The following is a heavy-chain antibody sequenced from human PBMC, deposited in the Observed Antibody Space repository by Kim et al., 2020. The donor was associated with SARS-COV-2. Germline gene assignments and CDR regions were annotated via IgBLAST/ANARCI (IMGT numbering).Heavy chain of an antibody. Sequence: GESLKISCEASGYSFTTYWIVWVRQLPGKGPEWMGIIYPGDSDTRYSPSFQGQVTISAAKSIKTAYLQWSSLKTSDTATYYCARLGGSGTSYRDAFDIWGQGSLVTVSP. J-gene: IGHJ3*02. CDR3: ARLGGSGTSYRDAFDI. V-gene: IGHV5-51*01. CDR2: IYPGDSDT. CDR1: GYSFTTYW. D-gene: IGHD3-10*01.